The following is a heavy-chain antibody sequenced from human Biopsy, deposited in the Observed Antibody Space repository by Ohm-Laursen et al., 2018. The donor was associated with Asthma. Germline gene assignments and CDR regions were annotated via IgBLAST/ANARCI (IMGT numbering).Heavy chain of an antibody. D-gene: IGHD4-17*01. V-gene: IGHV3-74*01. J-gene: IGHJ4*02. CDR3: ARKARHGDYDFDY. CDR1: GFTFSSYW. Sequence: SLRLSCTASGFTFSSYWMHWVRQAPGKGLMWVSRINSDGSSTTYADSVKGRFTISRDNSKNTLYLQMNSLRAEDTAVYYCARKARHGDYDFDYWGQGTLVTVSS. CDR2: INSDGSST.